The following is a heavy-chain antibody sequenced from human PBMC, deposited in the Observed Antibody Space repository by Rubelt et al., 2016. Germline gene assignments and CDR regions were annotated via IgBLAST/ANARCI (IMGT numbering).Heavy chain of an antibody. CDR1: GSTFSSYS. V-gene: IGHV3-48*04. D-gene: IGHD3-10*01. CDR3: ARDPRLVRGVYGMDV. CDR2: ISSGSSTI. J-gene: IGHJ6*02. Sequence: EVQLLESGGDLVQPGGSLRLSCAASGSTFSSYSMNWVRQAPGKGLEWVSYISSGSSTIYYADSVKGRFTISRDNAKNSLYLQMNSLRAEDTAVYYCARDPRLVRGVYGMDVWGQGTTVTVSS.